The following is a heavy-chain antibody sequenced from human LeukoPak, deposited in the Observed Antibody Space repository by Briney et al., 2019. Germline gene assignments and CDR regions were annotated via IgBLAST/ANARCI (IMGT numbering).Heavy chain of an antibody. CDR2: ISAYNGNT. CDR1: GYTFTSYG. J-gene: IGHJ6*02. D-gene: IGHD3-10*01. V-gene: IGHV1-18*01. Sequence: ASVKVSCKASGYTFTSYGISWVPQAPGQGLEWMGWISAYNGNTNYAQKLQGRVTMTTDTSTSTAYMELRSLRSDDTAVYYCARDRASQSWITMVRGVRYYYYGMDVWGQGTTVTVSS. CDR3: ARDRASQSWITMVRGVRYYYYGMDV.